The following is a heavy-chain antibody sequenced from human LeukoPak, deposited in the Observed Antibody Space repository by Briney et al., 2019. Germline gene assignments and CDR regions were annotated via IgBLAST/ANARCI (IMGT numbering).Heavy chain of an antibody. CDR1: GRSFSGYY. Sequence: SETLSLTCAVYGRSFSGYYWSCIRQPPGKGLEWIGEINHSGSTNYNPSLKSRVTISVDTSKNQFSLKLSSVTAADTAVYYCARGLAGTTYYYGMDVWGRGTTVTVSS. J-gene: IGHJ6*02. V-gene: IGHV4-34*01. CDR2: INHSGST. D-gene: IGHD1-7*01. CDR3: ARGLAGTTYYYGMDV.